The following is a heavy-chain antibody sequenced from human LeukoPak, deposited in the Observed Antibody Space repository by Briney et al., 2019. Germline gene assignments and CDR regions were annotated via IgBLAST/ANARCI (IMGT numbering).Heavy chain of an antibody. Sequence: SETLSLTCTVSGGSISSYYWSWIRQPPGKGLEWIGYIYYSGSTNYNPSLKSRVTISVDTSKNQFSLKLSSVTAADTVVYYCARDYGYYGPGTRHYYYGMDVWGQGTTVTVSS. J-gene: IGHJ6*02. CDR2: IYYSGST. D-gene: IGHD3-10*01. CDR3: ARDYGYYGPGTRHYYYGMDV. CDR1: GGSISSYY. V-gene: IGHV4-59*01.